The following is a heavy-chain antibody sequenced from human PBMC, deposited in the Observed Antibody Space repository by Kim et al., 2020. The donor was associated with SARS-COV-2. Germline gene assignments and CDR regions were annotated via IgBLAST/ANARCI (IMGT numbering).Heavy chain of an antibody. D-gene: IGHD2-15*01. Sequence: DSVKGRFTISRDHSKTTLYLQMNSLRAEDTAVYYCARDLDSVVVVAATFVYWGQGTLVTVSS. CDR3: ARDLDSVVVVAATFVY. J-gene: IGHJ4*02. V-gene: IGHV3-30*01.